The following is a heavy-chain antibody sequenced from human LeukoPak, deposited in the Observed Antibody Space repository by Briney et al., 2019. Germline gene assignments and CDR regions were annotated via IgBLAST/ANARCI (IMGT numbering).Heavy chain of an antibody. CDR1: GYTFTGYY. Sequence: ASVKVSCKASGYTFTGYYMHWVRQAPGQGLEWMGWINPNSGGTNYAQKFQGWVTMTRDTSISTAYMELSGLGSDDTAVYYCARAVREDCSSTSCLYYGMDVWGQGTTVTVSS. CDR2: INPNSGGT. CDR3: ARAVREDCSSTSCLYYGMDV. V-gene: IGHV1-2*04. J-gene: IGHJ6*02. D-gene: IGHD2-2*01.